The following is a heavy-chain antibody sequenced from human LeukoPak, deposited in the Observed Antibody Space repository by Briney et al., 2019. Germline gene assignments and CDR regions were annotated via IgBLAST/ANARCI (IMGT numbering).Heavy chain of an antibody. D-gene: IGHD6-19*01. Sequence: SETLSLTCTVSGGSISSSRYYWSWIRQPPGKGLEWIGEINHSGSTNYNPSLKSRVTISVDTSKNQFSLKLSSVTAADTAVYYCARGTGRAVAFYGMDVWGQGTTVTVSS. CDR2: INHSGST. CDR1: GGSISSSRYY. CDR3: ARGTGRAVAFYGMDV. J-gene: IGHJ6*02. V-gene: IGHV4-39*07.